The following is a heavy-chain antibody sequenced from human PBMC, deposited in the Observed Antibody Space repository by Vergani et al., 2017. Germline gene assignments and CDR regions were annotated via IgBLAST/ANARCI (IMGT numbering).Heavy chain of an antibody. J-gene: IGHJ6*03. CDR2: ISYDGSNK. V-gene: IGHV3-30*18. D-gene: IGHD3-3*01. CDR1: GFTFSSYG. CDR3: VKDDREFWSGYYNPLNYYYYYYMDV. Sequence: QVQLVESGGGVVQPGRSLRLSCAASGFTFSSYGMHWVRQAPGKGLEWVAVISYDGSNKYYADSVKGRFTISRDNSKNTLYLPMNSLRAEDTAVYYCVKDDREFWSGYYNPLNYYYYYYMDVWGKGTTVTVSS.